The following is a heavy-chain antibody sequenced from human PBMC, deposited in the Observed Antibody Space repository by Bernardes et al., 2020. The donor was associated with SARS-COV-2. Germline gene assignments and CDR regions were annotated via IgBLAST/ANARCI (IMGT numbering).Heavy chain of an antibody. J-gene: IGHJ4*02. Sequence: GGSLRLSCAASGFTFSSYVMSWVRQAPGKGLEWVSGISGGGDSTYNADSVKGRFTVSRDNSKSTLYLQMNSLRVEDTAVYYCVKEFLCGGDCYWTYFDYWGQGTLVTVSS. CDR1: GFTFSSYV. CDR2: ISGGGDST. D-gene: IGHD2-21*02. V-gene: IGHV3-23*01. CDR3: VKEFLCGGDCYWTYFDY.